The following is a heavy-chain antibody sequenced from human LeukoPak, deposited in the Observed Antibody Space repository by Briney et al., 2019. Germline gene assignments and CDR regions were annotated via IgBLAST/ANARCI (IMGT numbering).Heavy chain of an antibody. CDR3: ASTIVTTVYPPGWYFDL. CDR2: INEDGSVK. CDR1: GFTFSGSW. Sequence: GGSLRLSCAASGFTFSGSWMTWVRQAPGEGLERVAIINEDGSVKAYVASVQGRFTISRDNTKSSLFLQMDSLRAEDTAVYYCASTIVTTVYPPGWYFDLWGRGTQVTVSS. D-gene: IGHD4-17*01. V-gene: IGHV3-7*01. J-gene: IGHJ2*01.